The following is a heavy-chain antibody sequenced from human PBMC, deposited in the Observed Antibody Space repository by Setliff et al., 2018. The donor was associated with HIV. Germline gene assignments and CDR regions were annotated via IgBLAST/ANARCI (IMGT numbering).Heavy chain of an antibody. J-gene: IGHJ4*02. CDR2: ILPFLGMG. V-gene: IGHV1-69*10. CDR1: GGTFRTSV. Sequence: SVKVSCKTSGGTFRTSVISWVRQAPGQGLEWVGGILPFLGMGDFAQKFQGRVTITADESTSTAYMELSSLRSDDTAVYYCAREYHGGWFDYWGQGALVTVSS. CDR3: AREYHGGWFDY. D-gene: IGHD2-15*01.